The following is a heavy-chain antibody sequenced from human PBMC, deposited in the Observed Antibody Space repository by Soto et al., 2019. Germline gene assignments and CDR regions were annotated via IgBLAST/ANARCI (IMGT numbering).Heavy chain of an antibody. V-gene: IGHV1-69*13. CDR3: ARVGEPYDLLTGTFDY. CDR2: IIPIFGTA. D-gene: IGHD3-9*01. Sequence: ASVKVSCKASGGTFSSFAFSWVRQAPGQGLEWMGGIIPIFGTANYAQKFQGRVMITADESTSTAYMELSSLRSEDTAVYYCARVGEPYDLLTGTFDYWGQGTLVTVSS. CDR1: GGTFSSFA. J-gene: IGHJ4*02.